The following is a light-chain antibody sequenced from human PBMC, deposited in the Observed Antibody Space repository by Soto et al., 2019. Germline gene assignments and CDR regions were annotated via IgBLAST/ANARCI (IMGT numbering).Light chain of an antibody. CDR3: QQYHNWPPQYT. CDR2: GAS. V-gene: IGKV3-15*01. Sequence: EIVMTQSPASLSVSPGDGATLSCRASQSVASNVAWYQQKPAQGPRLLIHGASTRAVGVPARFSGSGSGTDFTLTISSLQSEDFAVSYCQQYHNWPPQYTFGQGTKLQIK. J-gene: IGKJ2*01. CDR1: QSVASN.